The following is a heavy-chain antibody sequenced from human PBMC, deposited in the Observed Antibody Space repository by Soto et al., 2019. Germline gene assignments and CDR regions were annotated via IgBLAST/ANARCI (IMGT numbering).Heavy chain of an antibody. J-gene: IGHJ5*02. Sequence: ASETLSLTCTVSGGSISSSSYYWVWILQPPGKGLEGIGSFYYSGSTYYYPSLQSRVTISVDTSKTQFSLKLSSVTITDTAVYYCARHAVLSHSGSYHFDHWGQGTLVTVSS. CDR2: FYYSGST. CDR3: ARHAVLSHSGSYHFDH. V-gene: IGHV4-39*01. CDR1: GGSISSSSYY. D-gene: IGHD1-26*01.